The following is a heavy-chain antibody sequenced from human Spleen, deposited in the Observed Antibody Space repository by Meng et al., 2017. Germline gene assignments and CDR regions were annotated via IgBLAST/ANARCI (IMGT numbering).Heavy chain of an antibody. CDR2: IYHSGST. V-gene: IGHV4-4*02. CDR3: ASYNSGWPQFDS. Sequence: QVQWAESGPGLGKSSGPLSLTCAVSGGSISTTKWWNWVRQTPGKGLEWVGEIYHSGSTNYNPSLKSRVTMSVDKSKNQFSLKLTSVTAADTAVYYCASYNSGWPQFDSWGQGILVTVSS. J-gene: IGHJ4*02. CDR1: GGSISTTKW. D-gene: IGHD6-19*01.